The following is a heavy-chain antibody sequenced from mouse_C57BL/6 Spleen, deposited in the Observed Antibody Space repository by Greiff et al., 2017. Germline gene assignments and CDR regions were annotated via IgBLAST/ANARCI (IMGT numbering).Heavy chain of an antibody. Sequence: VQLQQSGPELVKPGASVKISCKASGYAFSSSWMNWVQQRPGKGLEWIGRIYPGDGDTNYNGKFKGKATLTADNSSSTAYMQLSSLTSEDSAVYFCARGFVTTVVATPPIWYFEVWGTGTTVTVAS. V-gene: IGHV1-82*01. CDR2: IYPGDGDT. CDR1: GYAFSSSW. D-gene: IGHD1-1*01. J-gene: IGHJ1*03. CDR3: ARGFVTTVVATPPIWYFEV.